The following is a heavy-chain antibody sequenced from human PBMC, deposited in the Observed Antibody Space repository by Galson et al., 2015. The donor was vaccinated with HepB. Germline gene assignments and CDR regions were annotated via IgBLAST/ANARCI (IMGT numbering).Heavy chain of an antibody. CDR1: GFTFSSYG. J-gene: IGHJ4*02. CDR2: ISYDGSNK. Sequence: SLRLSCAASGFTFSSYGMHWVRQAPGKGLEWVAVISYDGSNKYYADSVKGRFTISRDNSKNTLYLQMNSLRAEDTAVYYCAKSRGVLLYYFDYWGQGTLVTVSS. CDR3: AKSRGVLLYYFDY. D-gene: IGHD3-10*01. V-gene: IGHV3-30*18.